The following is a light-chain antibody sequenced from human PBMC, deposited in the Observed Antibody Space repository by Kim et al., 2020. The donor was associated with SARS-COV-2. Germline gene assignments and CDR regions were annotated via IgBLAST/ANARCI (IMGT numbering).Light chain of an antibody. CDR1: SSNIGSNY. Sequence: GQRCTISGSGSSSNIGSNYVYWYQQLPGTAPKLLIYSNNQRPSGVPDRFSGSKSGTSASLAISGLRSEDEADYYCAAWDDSLSGYVFGTGTKVTVL. V-gene: IGLV1-47*02. CDR3: AAWDDSLSGYV. CDR2: SNN. J-gene: IGLJ1*01.